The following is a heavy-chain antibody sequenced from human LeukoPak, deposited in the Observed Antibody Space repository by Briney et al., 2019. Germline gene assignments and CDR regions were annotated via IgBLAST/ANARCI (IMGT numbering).Heavy chain of an antibody. Sequence: GGSLRLSCAGSGFAFSAYHMSWVRQIPGKGLEWLSVITSDGGTTYYADSVKSRFTIFRDNSKDTLYLHMNGPRAEDTALYYCANLQKGNDEANFWGQGTLVTVSS. D-gene: IGHD5-24*01. CDR2: ITSDGGTT. CDR3: ANLQKGNDEANF. V-gene: IGHV3-23*01. J-gene: IGHJ4*02. CDR1: GFAFSAYH.